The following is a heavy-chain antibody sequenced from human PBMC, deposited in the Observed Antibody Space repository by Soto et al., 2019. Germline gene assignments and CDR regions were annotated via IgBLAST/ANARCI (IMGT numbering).Heavy chain of an antibody. CDR2: IIPILGLA. J-gene: IGHJ4*02. D-gene: IGHD6-13*01. V-gene: IGHV1-69*02. CDR1: GGTFNSYT. Sequence: QVQLVQSGPEVKKPGSSVKVSCRASGGTFNSYTINWVRQAPGQGLEWMGRIIPILGLANYAQNFQGRVTITADKSTTLAYMGLSSLRSEDTAVYYCASHPGSSTYWGQGTLVTVSS. CDR3: ASHPGSSTY.